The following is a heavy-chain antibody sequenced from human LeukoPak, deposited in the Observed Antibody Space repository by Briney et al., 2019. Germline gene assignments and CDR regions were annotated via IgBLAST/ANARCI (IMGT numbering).Heavy chain of an antibody. CDR1: GGSISSSSYY. V-gene: IGHV4-39*01. J-gene: IGHJ4*02. D-gene: IGHD6-19*01. CDR3: ARSRSSGWYSWVFDY. CDR2: IYYSGST. Sequence: SETLSLTCTVSGGSISSSSYYWGWIRQPPGKGLEWIGSIYYSGSTYYNPSLKSRVTISVDTSKNQFSLKLSSVTAADTAVYYCARSRSSGWYSWVFDYWGQGTLVTVSS.